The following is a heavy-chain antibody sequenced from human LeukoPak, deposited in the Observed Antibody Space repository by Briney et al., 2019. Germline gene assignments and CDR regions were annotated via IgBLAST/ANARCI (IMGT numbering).Heavy chain of an antibody. CDR1: GGSISSGGYY. V-gene: IGHV4-31*03. J-gene: IGHJ4*02. CDR2: IYYSGST. Sequence: PSETLSLTCTVSGGSISSGGYYWSWIRQHPGKGLEWIGYIYYSGSTYYNPSLKSRVTISVDTSKNQFSLKLSSVTAADTAVYYCARHDCSGGSCYYDYWGQGTLLTVSS. CDR3: ARHDCSGGSCYYDY. D-gene: IGHD2-15*01.